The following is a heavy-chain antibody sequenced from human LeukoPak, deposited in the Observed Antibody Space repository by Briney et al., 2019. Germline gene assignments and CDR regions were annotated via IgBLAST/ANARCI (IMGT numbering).Heavy chain of an antibody. CDR3: ARNGPLGYGDY. CDR1: GGSISSSSYY. J-gene: IGHJ4*02. V-gene: IGHV4-39*01. CDR2: IYYSGST. Sequence: SETLSLTCTVSGGSISSSSYYWGWIRQPPGKGLEWIGSIYYSGSTYYNPSLKSRVTISVDTSKNQFSLKLSSVTAADTAVYYCARNGPLGYGDYWGRGTLVTVSS. D-gene: IGHD5-12*01.